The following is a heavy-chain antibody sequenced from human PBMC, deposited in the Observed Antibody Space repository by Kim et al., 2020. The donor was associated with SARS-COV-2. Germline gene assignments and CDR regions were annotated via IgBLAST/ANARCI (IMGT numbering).Heavy chain of an antibody. CDR2: ISSSSSYI. J-gene: IGHJ4*02. Sequence: GGSLRLSCAASGFTFSSYSMNWVRQAPGKGLEWVSSISSSSSYIYYADSVKGRFTISRDNAKNSLYLQMNSLRAEDTAVYYCARDDDRYCSSTSCGGGTGYWGQGTLVTVSS. CDR3: ARDDDRYCSSTSCGGGTGY. D-gene: IGHD2-2*01. CDR1: GFTFSSYS. V-gene: IGHV3-21*01.